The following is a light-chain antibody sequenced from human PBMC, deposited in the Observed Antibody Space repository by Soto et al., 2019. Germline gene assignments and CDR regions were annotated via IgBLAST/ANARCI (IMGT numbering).Light chain of an antibody. CDR2: KDS. Sequence: SYELTQAPSVSVSPGQTARITCSGDALPKQYAYWYQQRPGQAPILVIYKDSERPSGIPERFSGSSSGTTVTLTISGVQAEDEADYYCQSVDSSGIYVVFGGGTKLTVL. J-gene: IGLJ2*01. CDR1: ALPKQY. V-gene: IGLV3-25*03. CDR3: QSVDSSGIYVV.